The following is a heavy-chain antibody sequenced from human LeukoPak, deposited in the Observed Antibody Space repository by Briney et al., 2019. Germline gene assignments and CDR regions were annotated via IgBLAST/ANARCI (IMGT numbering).Heavy chain of an antibody. Sequence: SETLSLTCAVYGGSFSGYYWSWIRQPPGKGLEWIGEINHSGSTNYNPSLKSRVTISVDTSKNQFSLKLSSVTAADTAVYYCAKDWVVVVPGAMESGRDFCGMDVWGQGTTVTVSS. V-gene: IGHV4-34*01. CDR3: AKDWVVVVPGAMESGRDFCGMDV. D-gene: IGHD2-2*01. J-gene: IGHJ6*02. CDR1: GGSFSGYY. CDR2: INHSGST.